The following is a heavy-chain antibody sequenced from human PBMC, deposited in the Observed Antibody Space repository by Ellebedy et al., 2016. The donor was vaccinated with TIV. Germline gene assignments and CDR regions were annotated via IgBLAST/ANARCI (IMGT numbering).Heavy chain of an antibody. Sequence: ETLSLTCAASGFTFSNAWMSWVRQAPGKGLEWVGRIQSKTDGGTTDYAAPVKGRFTISRDSAKNTLYLQMNSLRDEDTAIYYCARDGVGAIDLDYWGQGTLVTVSS. CDR3: ARDGVGAIDLDY. CDR2: IQSKTDGGTT. J-gene: IGHJ4*02. CDR1: GFTFSNAW. D-gene: IGHD1-26*01. V-gene: IGHV3-15*05.